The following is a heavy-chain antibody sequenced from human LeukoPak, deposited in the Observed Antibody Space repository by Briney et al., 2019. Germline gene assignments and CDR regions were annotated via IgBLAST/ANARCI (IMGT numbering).Heavy chain of an antibody. V-gene: IGHV3-11*01. CDR2: ISSSGTTV. CDR3: AREHSYGFDY. D-gene: IGHD5-18*01. Sequence: GGSLRLSCAASGFTFSDYYMSWIRQAPEKGLEWVSYISSSGTTVYNADSVKGRFTISRDSAKNSLYLQMNSLRAEDTAVYYCAREHSYGFDYWGQGTLVTVSS. CDR1: GFTFSDYY. J-gene: IGHJ4*02.